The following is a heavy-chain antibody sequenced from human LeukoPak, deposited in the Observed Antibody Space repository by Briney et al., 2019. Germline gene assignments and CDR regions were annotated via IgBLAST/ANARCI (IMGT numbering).Heavy chain of an antibody. CDR2: INTNTGNP. V-gene: IGHV7-4-1*02. CDR3: ARDQGAGAGYYYYGMDV. CDR1: GYTFTSYA. D-gene: IGHD1-26*01. Sequence: ASVKVSCKASGYTFTSYAMNWVRQAPGQGLEWMGWINTNTGNPTYAQGFTGRFVFSLDTSVSTAYLQSSSLKAEDTAVYYCARDQGAGAGYYYYGMDVWGQGTTVTVSS. J-gene: IGHJ6*02.